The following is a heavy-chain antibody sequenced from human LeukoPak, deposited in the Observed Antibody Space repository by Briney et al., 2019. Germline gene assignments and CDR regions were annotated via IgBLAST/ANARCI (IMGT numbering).Heavy chain of an antibody. D-gene: IGHD4-17*01. Sequence: GASVKVSCKASGYSFTSYGISWVRQAPGQGLEWMGWISAYNGRTYYAQNLQGRVTMTTDTATSTAYMELRSLRSDDTVVYYCARTPHTDHVDYASTDYWGQGTLVTVSS. V-gene: IGHV1-18*01. J-gene: IGHJ4*02. CDR1: GYSFTSYG. CDR3: ARTPHTDHVDYASTDY. CDR2: ISAYNGRT.